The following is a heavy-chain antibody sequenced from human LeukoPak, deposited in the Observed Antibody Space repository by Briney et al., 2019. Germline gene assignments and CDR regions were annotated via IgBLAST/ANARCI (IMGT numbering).Heavy chain of an antibody. Sequence: GGSQRLSCAASGFTFSSYSMNWVRQAPGKGPEWVSSIRSSSSYIYYADSVKGRFTISRDNAKNSLYLQMNSLRAEDTAVYYCARDLRDYGDYVGGTFDYWGQGTLVTVSS. CDR2: IRSSSSYI. CDR1: GFTFSSYS. J-gene: IGHJ4*02. CDR3: ARDLRDYGDYVGGTFDY. V-gene: IGHV3-21*01. D-gene: IGHD4-17*01.